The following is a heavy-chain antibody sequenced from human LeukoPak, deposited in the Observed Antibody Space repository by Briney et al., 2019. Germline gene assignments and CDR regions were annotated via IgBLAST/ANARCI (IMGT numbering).Heavy chain of an antibody. CDR2: IYPGDSDT. Sequence: HGESLKISCKGSGYSFTSYWIGWVRQMPGKGLEWMGIIYPGDSDTRYSPSFQGQVTISADKSISTAYLQWSSLKASDTAMYYCARRWERTPRGMILQSYAFDIWGRGTMVTVSS. V-gene: IGHV5-51*01. CDR1: GYSFTSYW. J-gene: IGHJ3*02. CDR3: ARRWERTPRGMILQSYAFDI. D-gene: IGHD2-15*01.